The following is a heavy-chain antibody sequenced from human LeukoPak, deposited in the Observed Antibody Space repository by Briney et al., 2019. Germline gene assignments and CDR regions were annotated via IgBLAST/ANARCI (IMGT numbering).Heavy chain of an antibody. CDR1: GGTFSSYT. J-gene: IGHJ4*02. D-gene: IGHD3-22*01. CDR3: AGGGSSGYPQDY. CDR2: IIPILGIA. V-gene: IGHV1-69*02. Sequence: SVKDSCKASGGTFSSYTISWVRQAPGQGLEWMGRIIPILGIANYAQKFQGRVTITADKSTSTAYMELSSLRSEDTAAYYCAGGGSSGYPQDYWGQGTLVTVSS.